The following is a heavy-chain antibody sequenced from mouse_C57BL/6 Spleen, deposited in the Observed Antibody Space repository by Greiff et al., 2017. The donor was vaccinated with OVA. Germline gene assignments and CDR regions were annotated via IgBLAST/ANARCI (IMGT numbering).Heavy chain of an antibody. CDR1: GYSITSGYY. CDR2: ISYDGSN. V-gene: IGHV3-6*01. CDR3: ARGDYYDYDIFAY. D-gene: IGHD2-4*01. J-gene: IGHJ3*01. Sequence: VQLKQSGPGLVKPSQSLSLTCSVTGYSITSGYYWNWIRQFPGNKLEWMGYISYDGSNNYNPSLKNRISITRDTSKNQLFMKLNSVTTEDTATYYCARGDYYDYDIFAYWGQGTLVTVSA.